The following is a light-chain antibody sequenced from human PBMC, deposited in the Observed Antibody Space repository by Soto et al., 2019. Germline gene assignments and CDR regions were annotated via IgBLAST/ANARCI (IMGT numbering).Light chain of an antibody. CDR2: WAS. V-gene: IGKV4-1*01. Sequence: DIVMTQSPDSLPVSLGERATINCKSSQSLLYSSNNKNYLAWYQQKPGQPPKLLIYWASTRESGVPDRFSGSGSGTDFTLTISSLQAEDVAVYYCQQYFSAPGTFGQGTKVEIK. CDR3: QQYFSAPGT. CDR1: QSLLYSSNNKNY. J-gene: IGKJ1*01.